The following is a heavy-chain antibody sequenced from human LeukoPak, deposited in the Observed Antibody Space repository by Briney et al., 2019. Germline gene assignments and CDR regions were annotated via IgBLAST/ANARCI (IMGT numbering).Heavy chain of an antibody. Sequence: GGTLRLSCAASGFTFSDYYMSWIRQARGKGLEWVSYISSSGSTIYYADSVKGRFTISRDNAKNSLYLQMNSLRAEDTAVYYCARVSSSWYYFDYWGQGTLVTVSS. D-gene: IGHD6-13*01. V-gene: IGHV3-11*04. CDR1: GFTFSDYY. CDR2: ISSSGSTI. CDR3: ARVSSSWYYFDY. J-gene: IGHJ4*02.